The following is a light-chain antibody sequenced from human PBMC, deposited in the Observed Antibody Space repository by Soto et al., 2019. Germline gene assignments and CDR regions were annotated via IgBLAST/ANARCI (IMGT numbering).Light chain of an antibody. V-gene: IGKV3-20*01. J-gene: IGKJ1*01. CDR3: QQYGHSPRT. Sequence: EIVLTQSPGTLSLSPGERATLSCRASQSVAENYLAWYQQKPGQSPRPFIYSATRRATVIPDTFTGSESGTYSTHTCTRLEPEDFALYYCQQYGHSPRTFGQGTKVEVK. CDR2: SAT. CDR1: QSVAENY.